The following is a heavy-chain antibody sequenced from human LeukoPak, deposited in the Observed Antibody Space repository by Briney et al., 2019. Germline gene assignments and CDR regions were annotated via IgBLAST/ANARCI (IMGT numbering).Heavy chain of an antibody. Sequence: ASVKVSCKASGYTFTSYDINWVRQATGQGLEWMGWMNPNSGNTGYAQKFQGRVTMTRNTSISTAYMELSSLRSEDTAVYYCARALYYYDSSGPESLGAFDIWGQGTMVTVSS. V-gene: IGHV1-8*01. CDR1: GYTFTSYD. CDR3: ARALYYYDSSGPESLGAFDI. CDR2: MNPNSGNT. D-gene: IGHD3-22*01. J-gene: IGHJ3*02.